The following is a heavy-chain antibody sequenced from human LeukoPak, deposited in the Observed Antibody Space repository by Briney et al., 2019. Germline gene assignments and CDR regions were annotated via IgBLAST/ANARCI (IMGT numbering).Heavy chain of an antibody. CDR2: ISPYTGQT. CDR1: GYTFDSYG. V-gene: IGHV1-18*01. Sequence: ASVKVSCKASGYTFDSYGIHWVRQAPGQGLEWMGWISPYTGQTNYAQKFQGRVTMTTDTSTETAYMEMRSLRSDDTAVYYCAREWVRYGYDSGAFDSWGQGTRVTVSS. CDR3: AREWVRYGYDSGAFDS. J-gene: IGHJ3*02. D-gene: IGHD1-1*01.